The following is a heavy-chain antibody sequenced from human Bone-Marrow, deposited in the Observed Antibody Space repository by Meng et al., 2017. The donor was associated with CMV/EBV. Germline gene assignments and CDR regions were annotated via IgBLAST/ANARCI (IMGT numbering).Heavy chain of an antibody. J-gene: IGHJ3*02. CDR3: AREPKDQPSNAFDI. D-gene: IGHD2-2*01. CDR1: GYTFTSYG. CDR2: ISAYNGNT. V-gene: IGHV1-18*01. Sequence: ASVKVSCKASGYTFTSYGISWVRQASGQGLEWMGWISAYNGNTNYAQKFQGRVTMTTDTSTSTAYMELRSLRTDDTAVYYCAREPKDQPSNAFDIWGQGTMVTVSS.